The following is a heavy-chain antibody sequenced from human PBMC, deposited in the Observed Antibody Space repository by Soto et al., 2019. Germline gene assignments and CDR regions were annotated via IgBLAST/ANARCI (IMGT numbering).Heavy chain of an antibody. CDR2: INHSGST. CDR1: GRFFSGCY. Sequence: PSETLCFTYAACGRFFSGCYWCWIRQPPEKGQEMIGAINHSGSTNYNPSLKSRVTISVDTSKNQFSLKLSSVTAADTAVYYCARSRIAAAGRFDYWRQGTLVTVS. V-gene: IGHV4-34*01. CDR3: ARSRIAAAGRFDY. J-gene: IGHJ4*02. D-gene: IGHD6-13*01.